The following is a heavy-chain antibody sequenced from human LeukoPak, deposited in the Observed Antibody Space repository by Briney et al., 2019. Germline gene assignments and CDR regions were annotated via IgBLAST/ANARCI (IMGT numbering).Heavy chain of an antibody. J-gene: IGHJ4*02. CDR2: IYYSGST. CDR3: ARVAGFGELLGFDY. CDR1: GGSISSGGYY. V-gene: IGHV4-31*03. Sequence: SETLSLTCTVSGGSISSGGYYWSWIRQHPGKGLKWIGYIYYSGSTYYNPSLKSRVTISVDTSKNQFSLKLSSVTAADTAVYYCARVAGFGELLGFDYWGQGTLVTVSS. D-gene: IGHD3-10*01.